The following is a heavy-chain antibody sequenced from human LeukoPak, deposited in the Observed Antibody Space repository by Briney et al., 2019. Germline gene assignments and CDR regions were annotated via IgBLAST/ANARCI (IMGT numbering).Heavy chain of an antibody. J-gene: IGHJ5*02. Sequence: GGSLRPSWPATGFTFSTHAMDWVRQAPGRGLEWVAVISIDGRNRKYADSVKGRFTIATDNTKNSLYLQMNSLRAEDTSVYYCAREWVEMTTIESWFDPWGQGTLVTVSS. CDR3: AREWVEMTTIESWFDP. CDR2: ISIDGRNR. V-gene: IGHV3-30*04. D-gene: IGHD5-24*01. CDR1: GFTFSTHA.